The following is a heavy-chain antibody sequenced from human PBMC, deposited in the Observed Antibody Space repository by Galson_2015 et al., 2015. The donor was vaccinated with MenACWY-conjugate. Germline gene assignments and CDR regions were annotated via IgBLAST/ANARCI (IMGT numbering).Heavy chain of an antibody. CDR3: ARHPPGGRGMDV. D-gene: IGHD1-26*01. V-gene: IGHV5-51*01. J-gene: IGHJ6*02. CDR2: ISPGDSNT. CDR1: GYSFSTYW. Sequence: QSGAEVKKPGESLTISCKGSGYSFSTYWIAWVRQLPGKGLEWMGLISPGDSNTRYSPALHGQVTISADKSISTAYLQLHSLQASDTAMYYCARHPPGGRGMDVWGQGTTVTVSS.